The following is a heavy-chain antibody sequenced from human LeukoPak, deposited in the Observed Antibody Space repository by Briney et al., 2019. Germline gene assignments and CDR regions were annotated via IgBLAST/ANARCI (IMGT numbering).Heavy chain of an antibody. Sequence: GGSLRLSCAASGFTFSSYAMSWVRQAPGKGLEWVSSISGSGDSTYYADSVKGRFTISRDNSVNTLYLQMNSLRAEDTAVYYCAKISPMTMVRGANDYWGQGTLVTVSS. CDR3: AKISPMTMVRGANDY. V-gene: IGHV3-23*01. CDR1: GFTFSSYA. J-gene: IGHJ4*02. D-gene: IGHD3-10*01. CDR2: ISGSGDST.